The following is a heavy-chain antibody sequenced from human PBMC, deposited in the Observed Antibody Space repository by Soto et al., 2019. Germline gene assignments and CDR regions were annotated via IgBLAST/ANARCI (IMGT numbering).Heavy chain of an antibody. D-gene: IGHD5-18*01. CDR3: APHTLDTGMPSGY. J-gene: IGHJ4*02. CDR1: GYRFTSYG. CDR2: IGGYKGNT. Sequence: GASVEVSCKASGYRFTSYGVWWARQAPGQGLEWMGWIGGYKGNTNYAQKLQGRVTLTTDTSTSTAYMELRSLRSDDTAVYYCAPHTLDTGMPSGYWGQGTLVTVSS. V-gene: IGHV1-18*01.